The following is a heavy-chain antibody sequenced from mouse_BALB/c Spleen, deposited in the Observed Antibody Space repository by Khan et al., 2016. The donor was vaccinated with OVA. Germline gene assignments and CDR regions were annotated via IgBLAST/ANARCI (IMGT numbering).Heavy chain of an antibody. CDR3: ARLGPGFSY. CDR1: GYSITTDYA. Sequence: EVKLLESGPGLVKPSQSLSLTCTVTGYSITTDYAWNWIRQFPGNKLEWMGYISYRGSTSYNPSLKSRISITRDTSKNQFFLQLNSVTTEDTATFYCARLGPGFSYWGQGTLVTVSA. D-gene: IGHD4-1*01. V-gene: IGHV3-2*02. CDR2: ISYRGST. J-gene: IGHJ3*01.